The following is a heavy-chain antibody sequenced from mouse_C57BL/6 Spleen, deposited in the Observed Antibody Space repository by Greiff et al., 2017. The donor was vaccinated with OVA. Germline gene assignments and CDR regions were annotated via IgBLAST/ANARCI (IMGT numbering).Heavy chain of an antibody. V-gene: IGHV1-42*01. CDR3: ARQAPGGFAY. CDR2: INPSTGGT. Sequence: EVQLQQSGPELVKPGASVKISCKASGYSFTGYYMNWVKQSPEKSLEWIGEINPSTGGTTYNQKFKAKATLTVDKSSSTAYMQLKSLTSEDSAVYYCARQAPGGFAYWGQGTLVTVSA. D-gene: IGHD1-3*01. CDR1: GYSFTGYY. J-gene: IGHJ3*01.